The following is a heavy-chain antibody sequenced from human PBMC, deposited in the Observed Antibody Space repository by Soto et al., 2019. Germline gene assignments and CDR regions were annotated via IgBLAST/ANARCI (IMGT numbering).Heavy chain of an antibody. CDR1: GGSILIGSYS. D-gene: IGHD1-26*01. J-gene: IGHJ3*01. Sequence: QVQLQESGPGLAKPSQTLSLTCTVSGGSILIGSYSWSWIRQLPGKGLEWIGYVYYTGRTSYNPSLKSRVTMALDTSKNQFSLKPSSLSAADTAVYYCVRSGSKYGAWAFDVWGQGKMVTVSS. CDR2: VYYTGRT. V-gene: IGHV4-30-4*01. CDR3: VRSGSKYGAWAFDV.